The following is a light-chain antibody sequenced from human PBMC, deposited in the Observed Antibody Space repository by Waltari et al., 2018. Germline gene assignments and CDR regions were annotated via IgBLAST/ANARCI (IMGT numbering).Light chain of an antibody. CDR3: QKYNTGLT. J-gene: IGKJ4*01. V-gene: IGKV1-27*01. CDR2: AAS. Sequence: IQMTQSPSSLSASVGDRVTITCRASQGISNDLAWFQQKPGKVPKRLIYAASSLQLGLPSRFSGRGSGTDFSLTISILQPEDVATYYCQKYNTGLTFGGGTKVEIK. CDR1: QGISND.